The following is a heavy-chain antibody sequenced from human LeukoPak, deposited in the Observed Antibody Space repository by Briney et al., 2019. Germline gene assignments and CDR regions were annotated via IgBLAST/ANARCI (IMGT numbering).Heavy chain of an antibody. CDR2: ISAYNGNT. J-gene: IGHJ4*02. CDR3: ARDATYYHDSSGYSDY. Sequence: ASVKVSCKASGYTFTSYGISWVRQAPGQGLEWMGWISAYNGNTNYAQKLQGRVTMTTDTSTSTAYMELRSLRSDDTAVYYCARDATYYHDSSGYSDYWGQGTLVTVSS. V-gene: IGHV1-18*01. D-gene: IGHD3-22*01. CDR1: GYTFTSYG.